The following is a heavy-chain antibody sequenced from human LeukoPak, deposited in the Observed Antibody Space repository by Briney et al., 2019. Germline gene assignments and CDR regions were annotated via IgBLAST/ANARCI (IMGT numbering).Heavy chain of an antibody. V-gene: IGHV5-10-1*01. CDR3: ARFRGYSYGPSNWFDP. D-gene: IGHD5-18*01. J-gene: IGHJ5*02. CDR1: GYSSTSYW. Sequence: GESLKISCKGSGYSSTSYWISWVRQMPGKGLEWMGRIDPSDSYTNYSPSFQGHVTISAGKSISTAYLQWSSLKASDTAMYYCARFRGYSYGPSNWFDPWGQGTLVTVSS. CDR2: IDPSDSYT.